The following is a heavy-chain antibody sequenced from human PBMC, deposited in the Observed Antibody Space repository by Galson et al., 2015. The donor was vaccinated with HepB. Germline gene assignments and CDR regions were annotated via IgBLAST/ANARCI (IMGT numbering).Heavy chain of an antibody. Sequence: SLRLSCAASGFTFSSYWMSWVRQAPGKGLEWVANIKQDRSEKYYVDSVKGRFTISRDNAKNSLYLQMNSLRAEDTAVYYCARVGYCSGGSCLFGGVISFDHWGQGTLVTVSS. CDR1: GFTFSSYW. D-gene: IGHD2-15*01. CDR2: IKQDRSEK. CDR3: ARVGYCSGGSCLFGGVISFDH. V-gene: IGHV3-7*01. J-gene: IGHJ4*02.